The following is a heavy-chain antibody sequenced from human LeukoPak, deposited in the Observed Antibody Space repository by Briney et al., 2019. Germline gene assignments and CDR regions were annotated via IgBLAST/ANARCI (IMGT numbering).Heavy chain of an antibody. D-gene: IGHD5-18*01. CDR3: ASNVDTAMVTRGRFDY. J-gene: IGHJ4*02. CDR1: GGTFSSYA. CDR2: IIPIFGTA. Sequence: SVKVSCKASGGTFSSYAISWVRQAPGQGLEWMGGIIPIFGTANYAQKFQGRVTITADKSTSTAYMELSSLRSEDTAVYYCASNVDTAMVTRGRFDYWGQGTLVTVSS. V-gene: IGHV1-69*06.